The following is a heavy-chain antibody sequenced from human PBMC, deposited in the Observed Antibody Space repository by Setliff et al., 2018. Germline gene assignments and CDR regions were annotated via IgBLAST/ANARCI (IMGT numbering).Heavy chain of an antibody. CDR2: IKGKANGGIT. CDR1: GFAFNNAW. Sequence: PGGSLRLSCAAPGFAFNNAWVNWVRQAPGKGLEWVGRIKGKANGGITDYGAAARGTFTISSDDAESAVFLQMDSLKTEDTAVYYCFTDWLDGGTPGGYWGQGTLVTVSS. J-gene: IGHJ4*02. V-gene: IGHV3-15*01. D-gene: IGHD1-1*01. CDR3: FTDWLDGGTPGGY.